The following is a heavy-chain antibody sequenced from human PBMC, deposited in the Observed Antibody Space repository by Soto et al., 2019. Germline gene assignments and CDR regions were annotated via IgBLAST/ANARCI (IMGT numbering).Heavy chain of an antibody. D-gene: IGHD2-15*01. V-gene: IGHV1-18*01. CDR3: ARCYCSVGSCYTCGHFDL. CDR1: GYTFSNFG. Sequence: QVQLVQSAAEVKKPGASVKVSCKASGYTFSNFGLSWVRQAPGQGLEWMGWIGPYNGNTDHVQKFQDRVTMTTDTSTNTAYMELRGLTSDDTAVYYCARCYCSVGSCYTCGHFDLGGRGTMVTVSS. CDR2: IGPYNGNT. J-gene: IGHJ2*01.